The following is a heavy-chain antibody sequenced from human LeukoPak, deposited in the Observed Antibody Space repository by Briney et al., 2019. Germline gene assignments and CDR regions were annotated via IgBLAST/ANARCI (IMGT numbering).Heavy chain of an antibody. CDR3: ARDVRSDDFWSGYSGAFDI. D-gene: IGHD3-3*01. CDR1: GGSISSYY. CDR2: IYTSGST. V-gene: IGHV4-4*07. Sequence: SETLSLSCTVSGGSISSYYWSWIRQPAGKGLEWIGRIYTSGSTNYNPSLKSRVTMSVDTSKNQFSLKLSSVTAADTAVYYCARDVRSDDFWSGYSGAFDIWGQGTMVTVSS. J-gene: IGHJ3*02.